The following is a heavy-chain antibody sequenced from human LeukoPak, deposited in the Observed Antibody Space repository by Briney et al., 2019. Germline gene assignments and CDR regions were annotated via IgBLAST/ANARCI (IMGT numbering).Heavy chain of an antibody. Sequence: GGSLRLSCAASGFTFSSYGTRWDRQAPGKGLEWVAVISYDGSNKYYADSVKGRFTISRDNSKNTLYLQMNSLRAEDTAVYYCAKDRVRNYYDSSGHFDYWGQGTLVTVSS. J-gene: IGHJ4*02. CDR1: GFTFSSYG. CDR3: AKDRVRNYYDSSGHFDY. V-gene: IGHV3-30*18. CDR2: ISYDGSNK. D-gene: IGHD3-22*01.